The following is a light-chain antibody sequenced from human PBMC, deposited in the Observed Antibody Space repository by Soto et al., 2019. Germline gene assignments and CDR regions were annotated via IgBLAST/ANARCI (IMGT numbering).Light chain of an antibody. J-gene: IGKJ4*01. V-gene: IGKV1-5*03. CDR1: HNIISS. Sequence: DIQMTQSPSTLSASVGDRVTITCRASHNIISSLAWYQQKPGKAPKLLIYQASSLESGVPSRFSGSGSGTEFTLTISSLQPDDCATYYCQQYNGYTTPLTFGGGTRVEMK. CDR3: QQYNGYTTPLT. CDR2: QAS.